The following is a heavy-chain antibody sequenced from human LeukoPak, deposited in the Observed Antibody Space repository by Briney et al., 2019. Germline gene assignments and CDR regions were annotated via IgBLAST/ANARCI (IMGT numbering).Heavy chain of an antibody. V-gene: IGHV4-39*07. CDR3: ARNCMSLYYYDSSGYDYFDY. D-gene: IGHD3-22*01. CDR1: GGSICSSSYY. CDR2: IYYSGST. Sequence: PSETLSLTCTVSGGSICSSSYYWGWIRQPPGKGLGWIGGIYYSGSTYYNPSLKSRVTISVDTSKNQFSLKLSSVTAADTAVYYCARNCMSLYYYDSSGYDYFDYWGQGTLVTVSS. J-gene: IGHJ4*02.